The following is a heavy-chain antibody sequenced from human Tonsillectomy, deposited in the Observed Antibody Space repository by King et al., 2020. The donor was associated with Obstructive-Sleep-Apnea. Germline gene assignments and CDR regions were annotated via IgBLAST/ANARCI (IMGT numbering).Heavy chain of an antibody. CDR2: IYHSGST. J-gene: IGHJ4*02. CDR1: GYSIGSGYY. D-gene: IGHD2-2*01. Sequence: QVQLQESGPGLVKPSDTLSLTCTVSGYSIGSGYYWGWIRQPPGKGLAWIGSIYHSGSTYYNPSLKSRVTISVETSKNQFSLKLRSVTAADTAVYYCARESRGWPACSRTSCYVFDYWGQGTLVTVSS. V-gene: IGHV4-38-2*02. CDR3: ARESRGWPACSRTSCYVFDY.